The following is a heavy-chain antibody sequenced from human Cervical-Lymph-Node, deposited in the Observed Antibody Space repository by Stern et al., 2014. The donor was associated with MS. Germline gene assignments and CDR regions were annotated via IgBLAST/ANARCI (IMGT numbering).Heavy chain of an antibody. D-gene: IGHD6-19*01. CDR1: GGSISSSNW. CDR2: IYHSGST. CDR3: ARVGRYSSGWFPR. V-gene: IGHV4-4*02. J-gene: IGHJ4*02. Sequence: QVQLQESGPGLVKPSGTLSLTCAVSGGSISSSNWWSWVRQPPGKGLEWIGEIYHSGSTNYTPSLKSRVTISVEKSKNQFSLKLSSGTAADTAVYYCARVGRYSSGWFPRWGQGTLVTVSS.